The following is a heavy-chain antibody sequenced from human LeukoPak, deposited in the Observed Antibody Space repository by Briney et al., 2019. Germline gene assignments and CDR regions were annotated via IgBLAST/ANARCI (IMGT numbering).Heavy chain of an antibody. CDR1: GFTFSNYW. CDR2: IKQDGSEK. J-gene: IGHJ4*02. V-gene: IGHV3-7*01. CDR3: ARATISITFGGVIAPDS. Sequence: PGGSLRLSCVASGFTFSNYWMSWVRQAPGKGLEWVANIKQDGSEKYYVDSMKGRFTISRDNAKNSLYLQMNSLNAEDTAVYYCARATISITFGGVIAPDSWGQGTLVTVSS. D-gene: IGHD3-16*02.